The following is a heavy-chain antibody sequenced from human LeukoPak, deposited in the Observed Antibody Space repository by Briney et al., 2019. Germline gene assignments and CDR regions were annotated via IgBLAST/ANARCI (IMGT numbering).Heavy chain of an antibody. V-gene: IGHV3-9*01. Sequence: GGSLRLSCAASGFTFSSYSMNWVRQAPGKGLEWVSGISWNSGSIGYADSVKGRFTISRDNAKNSLYLQMNSLRAEDTALYYCAKGDYYDSSGYFDYWGQGTLVTVSS. D-gene: IGHD3-22*01. CDR3: AKGDYYDSSGYFDY. CDR1: GFTFSSYS. J-gene: IGHJ4*02. CDR2: ISWNSGSI.